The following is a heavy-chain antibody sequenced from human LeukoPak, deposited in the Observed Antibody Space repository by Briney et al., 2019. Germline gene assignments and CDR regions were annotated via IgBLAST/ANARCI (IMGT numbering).Heavy chain of an antibody. J-gene: IGHJ4*02. V-gene: IGHV6-1*01. CDR3: VRENWVGATFYFDY. D-gene: IGHD1-26*01. Sequence: SQTLSLTCAISGDSVSSNSAAWNWIRQSPSRGLEWLGRTYYRSKWYNDYAVSVRSRITINPDTSKNQFSLQLNSVTPDDTAVYYCVRENWVGATFYFDYWGQGTLVTVSS. CDR1: GDSVSSNSAA. CDR2: TYYRSKWYN.